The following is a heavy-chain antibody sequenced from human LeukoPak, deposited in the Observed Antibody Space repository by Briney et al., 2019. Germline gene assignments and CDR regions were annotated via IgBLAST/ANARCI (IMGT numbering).Heavy chain of an antibody. V-gene: IGHV4-61*10. D-gene: IGHD6-13*01. CDR2: VYYTGST. CDR1: GGSISSGSYY. Sequence: SETLSLTCTVSGGSISSGSYYWSWIRQPAGKGLEWIGFVYYTGSTNYSPSLKSRVTISVDTSKNQFSLKLRSVTAADTAVYYCARISSSNWYNERGAFDVWGQGTMVTVSS. CDR3: ARISSSNWYNERGAFDV. J-gene: IGHJ3*01.